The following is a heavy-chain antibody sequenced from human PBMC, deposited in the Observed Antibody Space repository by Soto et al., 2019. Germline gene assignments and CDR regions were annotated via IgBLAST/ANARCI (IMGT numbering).Heavy chain of an antibody. CDR2: IKQDGSEK. CDR1: GFSFSSYW. D-gene: IGHD2-15*01. J-gene: IGHJ3*02. V-gene: IGHV3-7*01. Sequence: EVQLVESGGGLVQPGGSLRLSCVAFGFSFSSYWMTWVRQAPGKGLEWVANIKQDGSEKYYVDSVKGRFTVSRDNAKNSLSLQMTRLRAEDTAMYYCVSGSRYSGSGAFDIWGLGTTVTVSS. CDR3: VSGSRYSGSGAFDI.